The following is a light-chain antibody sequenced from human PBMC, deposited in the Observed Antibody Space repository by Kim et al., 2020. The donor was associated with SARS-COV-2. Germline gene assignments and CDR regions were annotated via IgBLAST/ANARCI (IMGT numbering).Light chain of an antibody. CDR3: QSYNNGNQV. J-gene: IGLJ2*01. CDR2: DNK. CDR1: SGSIANNY. V-gene: IGLV6-57*03. Sequence: GKTVTISCTRSSGSIANNYVQWYQQRPGSAPTIVIYDNKQRPSGVPDRFSGSIDSSSNSASLSISGLRTEDEADYYWQSYNNGNQVFGGGTQLTVL.